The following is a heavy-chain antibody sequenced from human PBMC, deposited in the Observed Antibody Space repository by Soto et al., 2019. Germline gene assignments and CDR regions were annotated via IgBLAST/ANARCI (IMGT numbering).Heavy chain of an antibody. D-gene: IGHD3-3*01. J-gene: IGHJ6*02. CDR2: IYSGGST. V-gene: IGHV3-66*01. CDR3: ARDPTIYGMDV. CDR1: GFTVSSNY. Sequence: GGSLRLSCAASGFTVSSNYMSWVRQAPGKGLEWVSVIYSGGSTYYADSVKGRFTISRDNSKNTLYLQMNSLRAEDTAVYYCARDPTIYGMDVWGQGTTVTVSS.